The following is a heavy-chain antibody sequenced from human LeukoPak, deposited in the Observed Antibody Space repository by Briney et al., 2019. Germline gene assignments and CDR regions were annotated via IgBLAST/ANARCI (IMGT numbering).Heavy chain of an antibody. CDR3: ARDLYYDSSGYLRDWGNWFDP. J-gene: IGHJ5*02. CDR1: GGSISSSSYY. V-gene: IGHV4-39*07. D-gene: IGHD3-22*01. CDR2: IYYSGST. Sequence: PSETLSLTCTVSGGSISSSSYYWGWIRQPPGKGLEWIGSIYYSGSTYYNPSLKSRVTISVDTSKSQFSLKLSSVTAADTAVYYCARDLYYDSSGYLRDWGNWFDPWGQGTLVTVSS.